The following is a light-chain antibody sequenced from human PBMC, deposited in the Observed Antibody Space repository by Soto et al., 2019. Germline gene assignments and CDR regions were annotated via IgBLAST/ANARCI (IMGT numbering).Light chain of an antibody. CDR3: QSYDSSLSAYVV. J-gene: IGLJ2*01. CDR1: SSNIGAGYD. V-gene: IGLV1-40*01. CDR2: GNS. Sequence: QSVLTQPPSVSGAPGQRVTISCTGSSSNIGAGYDVHWYQQLPGTAPKLLIYGNSNRPSGVPDRFSGSKSGTSASLAITGLLAEDEDDYYCQSYDSSLSAYVVFGGGTKLTVL.